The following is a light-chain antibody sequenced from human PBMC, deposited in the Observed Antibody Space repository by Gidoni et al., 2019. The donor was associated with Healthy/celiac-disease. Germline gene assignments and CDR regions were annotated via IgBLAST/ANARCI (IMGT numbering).Light chain of an antibody. Sequence: EIVMTQLPATLSVSPGETATLSCRASQSVSSNVAWYQQKPGQAPRLLIYGASTRATGITARFSGSGSGTEFTLTISSLQSEDFAVYYCQQYNNWPPYTFGQGTKLEIK. V-gene: IGKV3-15*01. J-gene: IGKJ2*01. CDR1: QSVSSN. CDR2: GAS. CDR3: QQYNNWPPYT.